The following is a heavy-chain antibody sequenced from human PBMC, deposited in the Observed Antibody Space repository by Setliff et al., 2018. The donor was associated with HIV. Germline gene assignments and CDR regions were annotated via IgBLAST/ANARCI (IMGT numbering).Heavy chain of an antibody. CDR3: VTDLESRPYYNLDF. D-gene: IGHD3-10*01. CDR2: INNDGSWS. CDR1: GFTFSSYW. V-gene: IGHV3-74*03. Sequence: RLSCTASGFTFSSYWMHWVRQVPGKGLVWVSCINNDGSWSENADSVKGRLTISRDNAKNTLYLQMTNLRAEDTAIYYCVTDLESRPYYNLDFWGQGIVVTVSS. J-gene: IGHJ4*02.